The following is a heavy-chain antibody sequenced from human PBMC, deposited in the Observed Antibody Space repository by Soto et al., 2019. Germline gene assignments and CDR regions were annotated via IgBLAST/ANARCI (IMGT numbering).Heavy chain of an antibody. J-gene: IGHJ6*03. Sequence: GGSLRLSCAASGFTFSSYAMSWVRQAPGKGLEWVSGISGSGGSTYYADSVKGRFTISRDNSRNTLYLQMNSLRAEDTAVYYCAKDWCSSTSCVDYMDVWGKGTTVTVSS. V-gene: IGHV3-23*01. CDR2: ISGSGGST. CDR1: GFTFSSYA. CDR3: AKDWCSSTSCVDYMDV. D-gene: IGHD2-2*01.